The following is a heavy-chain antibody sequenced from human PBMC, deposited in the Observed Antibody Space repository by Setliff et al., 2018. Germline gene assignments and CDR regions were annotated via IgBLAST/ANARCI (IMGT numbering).Heavy chain of an antibody. CDR3: ARGGLNEGWGSYRFEGYYYYGMDV. V-gene: IGHV4-34*01. CDR1: GFTFSSYW. Sequence: SETLSLSCAASGFTFSSYWMSWVRQAPGKGLEWIGEINHSGSTNYNPSLKSRVTISVDTSKNQFSLKLSSVTAADTAVYYCARGGLNEGWGSYRFEGYYYYGMDVWGQGTTVTVSS. D-gene: IGHD3-16*02. CDR2: INHSGST. J-gene: IGHJ6*02.